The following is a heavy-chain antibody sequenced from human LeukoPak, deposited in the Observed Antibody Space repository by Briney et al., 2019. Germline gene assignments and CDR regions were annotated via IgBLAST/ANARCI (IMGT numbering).Heavy chain of an antibody. CDR3: AREGVDYYDSSGYSFDY. V-gene: IGHV3-64*01. Sequence: GGSLRLSCAASGFTFSSYAMHWVRQAPGKGLEYVSAISSNGGSTYYANSVKGRFTISRDNSKNTLYLQMGSLRAEDMAVYYCAREGVDYYDSSGYSFDYWGQGTLVTVSS. CDR1: GFTFSSYA. CDR2: ISSNGGST. D-gene: IGHD3-22*01. J-gene: IGHJ4*02.